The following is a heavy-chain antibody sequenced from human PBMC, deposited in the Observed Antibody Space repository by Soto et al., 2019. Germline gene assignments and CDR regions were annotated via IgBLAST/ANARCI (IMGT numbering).Heavy chain of an antibody. CDR1: GFTFSSYA. V-gene: IGHV3-30-3*01. Sequence: GGSLRLSCAASGFTFSSYAMHWVRQAPGKGLEWVAVISYDGSNKYYADSVKGRFTISRDNSKNTLYLQMNSLRAEDTAVYYCARDRMATTYYFDYWGQGTLVTVS. J-gene: IGHJ4*02. D-gene: IGHD5-12*01. CDR3: ARDRMATTYYFDY. CDR2: ISYDGSNK.